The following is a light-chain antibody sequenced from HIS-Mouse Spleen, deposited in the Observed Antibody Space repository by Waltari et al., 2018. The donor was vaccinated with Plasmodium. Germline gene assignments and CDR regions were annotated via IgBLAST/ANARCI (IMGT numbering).Light chain of an antibody. V-gene: IGKV1-27*01. CDR2: AAS. J-gene: IGKJ1*01. CDR1: QCISNY. Sequence: DVQMTQSPSSLSSSVENRINITCRASQCISNYLAWYQQKPGKVPKLLIYAASTLQSGVPSRFSGSGSGTDFTLTISSLQPEDVATYYCQKYNSAPWTFGQGTKVEIK. CDR3: QKYNSAPWT.